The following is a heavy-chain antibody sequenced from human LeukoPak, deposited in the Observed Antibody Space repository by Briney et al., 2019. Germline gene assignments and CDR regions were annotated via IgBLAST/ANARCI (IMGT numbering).Heavy chain of an antibody. J-gene: IGHJ4*02. D-gene: IGHD6-13*01. CDR2: IYYSGST. V-gene: IGHV4-59*01. CDR3: ARGYSSSWFYFDY. Sequence: SETLSLACTVSGGSISSYYWSWIRQPPGKGLEWIGYIYYSGSTNYNPSLKSRVTISVDTSKSQFSLKLSSVTAADTAVYYCARGYSSSWFYFDYWGQGTLVTVSS. CDR1: GGSISSYY.